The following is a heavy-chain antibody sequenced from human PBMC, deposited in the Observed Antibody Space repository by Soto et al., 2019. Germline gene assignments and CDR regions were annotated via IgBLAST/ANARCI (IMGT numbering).Heavy chain of an antibody. J-gene: IGHJ4*02. CDR3: ARHEYSNYYFDY. V-gene: IGHV4-39*01. D-gene: IGHD4-4*01. CDR1: GGSISSSSYY. CDR2: IYYSGST. Sequence: SETLSLTCTVSGGSISSSSYYWGWIRQPPGKGLEWIGSIYYSGSTYYNPSLKSRVTISVDTSKNQFSLKLSSVTAADTAVYYCARHEYSNYYFDYWGQGTLVTVSS.